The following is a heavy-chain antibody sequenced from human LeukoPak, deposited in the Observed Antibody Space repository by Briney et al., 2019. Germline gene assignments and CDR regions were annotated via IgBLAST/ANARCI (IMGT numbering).Heavy chain of an antibody. Sequence: GGSLRLSCAASGFTFSSCWMHWVRQAPGKGLVWVSRINTDGSSTSYADSVKGRFTISRDNSKNTLYLQMNSLRAEDTAVYYCAKGPFYYYDSSGYYPFDYWGQGTLVTVSS. CDR2: INTDGSST. CDR1: GFTFSSCW. V-gene: IGHV3-74*01. D-gene: IGHD3-22*01. CDR3: AKGPFYYYDSSGYYPFDY. J-gene: IGHJ4*02.